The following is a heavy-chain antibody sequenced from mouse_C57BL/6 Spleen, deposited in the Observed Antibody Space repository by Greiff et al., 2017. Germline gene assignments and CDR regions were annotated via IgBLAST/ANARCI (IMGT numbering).Heavy chain of an antibody. Sequence: QVQLKQSGADLARPGASVKMSCKASGYTFTSYTMHWVKQRPGQGLEWIGYINPSSGYTKYNQKFKDKATLTADKSYSTAYMQLSSLTSKDSAVYYCERGDDGSGDYAMDYWGQGTPVTVSA. CDR2: INPSSGYT. CDR3: ERGDDGSGDYAMDY. V-gene: IGHV1-4*01. J-gene: IGHJ4*01. D-gene: IGHD1-1*01. CDR1: GYTFTSYT.